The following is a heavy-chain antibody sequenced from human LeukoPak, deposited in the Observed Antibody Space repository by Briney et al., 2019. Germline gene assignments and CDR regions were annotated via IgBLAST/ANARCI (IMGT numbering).Heavy chain of an antibody. D-gene: IGHD3-16*01. Sequence: PSETLSLTCTVSGGSISSGSYYWSWIRQPAGKGLEWIGRIYTSGSTNYNPSLKSRVTISVDTSKNQSSLKLSSVTAADTAVYYGGGGGPRYYYYMDVGGKGTTVTVS. CDR1: GGSISSGSYY. J-gene: IGHJ6*03. CDR2: IYTSGST. V-gene: IGHV4-61*02. CDR3: GGGGPRYYYYMDV.